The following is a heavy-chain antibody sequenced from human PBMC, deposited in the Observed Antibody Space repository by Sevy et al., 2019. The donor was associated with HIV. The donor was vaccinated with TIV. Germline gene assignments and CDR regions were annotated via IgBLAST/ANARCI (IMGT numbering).Heavy chain of an antibody. V-gene: IGHV3-53*01. CDR1: GFTVSSNY. CDR2: IYSGGST. Sequence: GGSLRLSCAASGFTVSSNYMSWVRQAPGKGLEWVSVIYSGGSTYYADSVKGRFTISRDNSKNTLYLQMNSLRAEDTAVYYCARRSRYFDWFITGEGSMDVWGQGTTVTVSS. CDR3: ARRSRYFDWFITGEGSMDV. J-gene: IGHJ6*02. D-gene: IGHD3-9*01.